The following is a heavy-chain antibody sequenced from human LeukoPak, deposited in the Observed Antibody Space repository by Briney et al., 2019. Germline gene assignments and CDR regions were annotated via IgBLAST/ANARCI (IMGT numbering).Heavy chain of an antibody. CDR1: GDSISSGTYY. J-gene: IGHJ5*02. CDR2: MYYSGIT. CDR3: ARDYYDTTGGSRFDP. D-gene: IGHD3-22*01. Sequence: SETLSLTCTVSGDSISSGTYYWSWIRQHPGKGLEWIGYMYYSGITSYNPSLKSRVTISADTSKNQLSLELSSVTAADTAVYYCARDYYDTTGGSRFDPWGQGTLVTVSS. V-gene: IGHV4-31*03.